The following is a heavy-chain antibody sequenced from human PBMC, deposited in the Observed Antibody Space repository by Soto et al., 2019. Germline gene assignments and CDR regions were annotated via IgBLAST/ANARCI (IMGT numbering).Heavy chain of an antibody. V-gene: IGHV1-18*04. D-gene: IGHD2-15*01. CDR1: GYTFTSYG. CDR3: ASRDCSGGSCYGWFDP. CDR2: ISAYNGNT. Sequence: ASVKVSCKASGYTFTSYGISWVRQAPGQGLEWMGWISAYNGNTNYAQKLQGRVTMTTDTSTSTAYMELRSLRSDDTAVYYCASRDCSGGSCYGWFDPWGQGTLVTVSS. J-gene: IGHJ5*02.